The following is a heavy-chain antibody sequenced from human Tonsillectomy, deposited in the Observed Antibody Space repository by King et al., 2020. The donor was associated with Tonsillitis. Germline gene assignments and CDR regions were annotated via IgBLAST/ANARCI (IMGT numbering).Heavy chain of an antibody. D-gene: IGHD3-16*01. CDR2: ISISATYI. V-gene: IGHV3-21*01. Sequence: VQLVQSGGVLVKPGGSLRLSCAASGFSFTTFDMNWVRQAPGRGLEWISSISISATYIYYADSVKGRFTVSRDNAKSVLYLQMDYLRAEETALYYCAKDKGADYYDRGRGAFDIWGQGTLVTVAS. CDR1: GFSFTTFD. CDR3: AKDKGADYYDRGRGAFDI. J-gene: IGHJ3*02.